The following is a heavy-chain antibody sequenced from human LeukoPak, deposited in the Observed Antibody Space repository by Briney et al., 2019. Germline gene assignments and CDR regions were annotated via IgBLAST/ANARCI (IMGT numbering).Heavy chain of an antibody. CDR1: GGSISSSSYY. J-gene: IGHJ4*02. V-gene: IGHV4-39*07. CDR2: IYYSGST. D-gene: IGHD5-24*01. CDR3: ARDPGRWQQLGYFDY. Sequence: SETLSLTCTVSGGSISSSSYYWGWIRQPPGKGLEWIGSIYYSGSTYYNPCLKSRVTISVDTSKNQFSLKLNSVTAADTAVYYCARDPGRWQQLGYFDYWGQGTLVTVSS.